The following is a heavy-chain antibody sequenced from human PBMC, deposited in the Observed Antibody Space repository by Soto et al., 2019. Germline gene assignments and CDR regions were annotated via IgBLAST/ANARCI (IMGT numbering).Heavy chain of an antibody. V-gene: IGHV5-51*01. Sequence: GESLKISCKASGYSFSNYWIGWVRQMPGKGLEWMAIINPCDSESRYSPSFQGQVTISADKSISTAYLQWNSLKASDTAMYYCARPSNNYVAHWGQGTLVTVSS. CDR1: GYSFSNYW. CDR3: ARPSNNYVAH. J-gene: IGHJ4*02. D-gene: IGHD4-4*01. CDR2: INPCDSES.